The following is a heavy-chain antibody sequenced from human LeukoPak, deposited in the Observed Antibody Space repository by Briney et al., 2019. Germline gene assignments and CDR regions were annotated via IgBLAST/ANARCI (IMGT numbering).Heavy chain of an antibody. CDR3: ARDAPPGVWFGELSTRSDAFDI. Sequence: SETLSLTCTVSGGSISSYYWSWIRQPPGKGLEWIGYIYYSGSTNYNPSLKSRVTVSVDTSKNQFSLKLSSVTAADTAVYYCARDAPPGVWFGELSTRSDAFDIWDQGTMVTVSS. V-gene: IGHV4-59*01. CDR1: GGSISSYY. J-gene: IGHJ3*02. CDR2: IYYSGST. D-gene: IGHD3-10*01.